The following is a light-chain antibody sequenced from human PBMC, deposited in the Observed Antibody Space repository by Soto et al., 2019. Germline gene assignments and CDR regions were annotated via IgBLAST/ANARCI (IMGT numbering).Light chain of an antibody. CDR3: QQSYSTSWT. J-gene: IGKJ1*01. CDR2: GAS. V-gene: IGKV1-16*01. Sequence: DIQMTQSPSSLSAAVGDRVTITCRASQGISKDLDWFQQKPGKAPKCLMYGASILHSGVPSRFSGSGSGTEFTLTISSLQPEDFATYYCQQSYSTSWTFGQGTKVDIK. CDR1: QGISKD.